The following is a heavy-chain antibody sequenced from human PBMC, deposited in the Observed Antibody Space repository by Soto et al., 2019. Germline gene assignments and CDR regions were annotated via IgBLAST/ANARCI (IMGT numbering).Heavy chain of an antibody. J-gene: IGHJ3*02. CDR3: ARADLGYCSGGSCYPDAFDI. CDR1: GGSISSYY. V-gene: IGHV4-59*01. CDR2: IYYSGST. Sequence: SETLSLTCTVSGGSISSYYWSWIRQPPGKGLEWIGYIYYSGSTNYNPSLKSRVTISVDTSKNQFSLKLSSVTAADTAVYYCARADLGYCSGGSCYPDAFDIWGQGKMVTVSS. D-gene: IGHD2-15*01.